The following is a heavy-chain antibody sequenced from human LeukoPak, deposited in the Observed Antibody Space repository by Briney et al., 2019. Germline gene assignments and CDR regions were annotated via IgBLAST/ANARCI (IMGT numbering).Heavy chain of an antibody. J-gene: IGHJ4*02. Sequence: APVKVSCKASGYTFTDYYMHWVRQAPGQGLEWMGRINPTSGGTTYAQKFQDRVTMTRDMSITTAYMELNRLRSDDTAVYYCARGQGERKLNWGQGTLVTVSS. CDR1: GYTFTDYY. CDR2: INPTSGGT. V-gene: IGHV1-2*06. CDR3: ARGQGERKLN. D-gene: IGHD3-16*01.